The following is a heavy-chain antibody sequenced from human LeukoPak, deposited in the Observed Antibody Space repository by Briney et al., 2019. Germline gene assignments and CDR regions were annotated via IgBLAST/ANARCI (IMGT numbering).Heavy chain of an antibody. CDR2: IYHSGST. CDR3: ARDPPTVTGYFDL. J-gene: IGHJ2*01. Sequence: SETLSLTCTVSSGSISSGSYYWGWIRQPPGQGLEWIGSIYHSGSTNYNPSLKSRVTISVDKSKNQFSLKLSSVTAADTAVYYCARDPPTVTGYFDLWGRGTLVTVSS. CDR1: SGSISSGSYY. V-gene: IGHV4-39*07. D-gene: IGHD4-17*01.